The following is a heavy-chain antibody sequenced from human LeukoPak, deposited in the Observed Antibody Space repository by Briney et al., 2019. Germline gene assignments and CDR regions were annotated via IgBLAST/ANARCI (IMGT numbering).Heavy chain of an antibody. D-gene: IGHD5-18*01. J-gene: IGHJ4*02. V-gene: IGHV4-4*02. CDR3: ARRRYNYGFDS. CDR1: GDSISSSNW. CDR2: IYHSGST. Sequence: TSGTLSLTCDVSGDSISSSNWWNWVRQPPGKGLEWIGGIYHSGSTNYNPSLKSRVTISVDKSKNQFSLRLTSVTAADTAVFYCARRRYNYGFDSWGQGTLVTVSA.